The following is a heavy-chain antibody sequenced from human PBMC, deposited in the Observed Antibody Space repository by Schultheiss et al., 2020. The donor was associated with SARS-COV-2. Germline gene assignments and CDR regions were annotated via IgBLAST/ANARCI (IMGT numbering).Heavy chain of an antibody. CDR1: GFTFSGYA. J-gene: IGHJ6*02. D-gene: IGHD3-16*01. CDR2: ISYDGNDK. CDR3: ASGGSPYYYYYGMDV. Sequence: GGSLRLSCAASGFTFSGYAMHWVRQAPGKGLEWVAVISYDGNDKYYADSVKGRFTISRDNSKNTLYLQMNSLRTEDTAVYYCASGGSPYYYYYGMDVWGQGITVTVSS. V-gene: IGHV3-30*04.